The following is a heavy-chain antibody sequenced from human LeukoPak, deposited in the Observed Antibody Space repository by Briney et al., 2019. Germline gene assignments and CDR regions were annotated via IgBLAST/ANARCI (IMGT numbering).Heavy chain of an antibody. Sequence: GASVKVSCKASGGTFSSYAISWVRQAPGQGLEWMGGIIPFFGTANYAQKFQGRVTITADESTSTAYMDLSSLRSEDTAVYYCARAPLGYDYVWGSYRYGNYFDYWGQGTLVTVSS. CDR2: IIPFFGTA. CDR1: GGTFSSYA. D-gene: IGHD3-16*02. V-gene: IGHV1-69*13. CDR3: ARAPLGYDYVWGSYRYGNYFDY. J-gene: IGHJ4*02.